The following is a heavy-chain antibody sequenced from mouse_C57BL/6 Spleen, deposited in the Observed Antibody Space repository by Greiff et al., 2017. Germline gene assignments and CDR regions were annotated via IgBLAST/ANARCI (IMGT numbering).Heavy chain of an antibody. J-gene: IGHJ4*01. Sequence: EVQLVESGGGSVQPGGSLKLSCAASGFTFSDYYMYWVRQTPEKRLEWVAYISNGGGSNYYPDTVKGRFTISRDNAKNTLYLQMSRLKSEDTAMYYCASSYYGSSSYAMDYWGQGTSVTGSS. CDR1: GFTFSDYY. D-gene: IGHD1-1*01. CDR3: ASSYYGSSSYAMDY. V-gene: IGHV5-12*01. CDR2: ISNGGGSN.